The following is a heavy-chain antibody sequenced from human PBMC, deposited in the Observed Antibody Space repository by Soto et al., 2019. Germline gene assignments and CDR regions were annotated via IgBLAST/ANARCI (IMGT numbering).Heavy chain of an antibody. D-gene: IGHD6-13*01. J-gene: IGHJ5*02. CDR3: ARDYPQLDARFDP. CDR1: GGTFSSYT. CDR2: IVPILGIA. Sequence: GASVKVSCKASGGTFSSYTISWVRQAPGQGLEWMGRIVPILGIANYAQKFQGRVTITADKSTSTAYMELSSLRSEDTAVYYCARDYPQLDARFDPWGQGTLVTVSS. V-gene: IGHV1-69*04.